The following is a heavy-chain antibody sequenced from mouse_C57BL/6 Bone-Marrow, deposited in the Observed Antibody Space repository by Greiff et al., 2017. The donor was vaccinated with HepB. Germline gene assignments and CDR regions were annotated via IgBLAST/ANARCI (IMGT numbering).Heavy chain of an antibody. CDR1: GYTFTSYW. Sequence: QVQLQQPGAELVRPGSSVKLSCKASGYTFTSYWMDWVKQRPGQGLEWIGNIYPSDSESHYNQKFKDKATLTVDKSSSTAYMQLSSLTSEDSAVYYCARTGATGPFAYWGQGTLVTVSA. CDR3: ARTGATGPFAY. J-gene: IGHJ3*01. CDR2: IYPSDSES. V-gene: IGHV1-61*01. D-gene: IGHD3-1*01.